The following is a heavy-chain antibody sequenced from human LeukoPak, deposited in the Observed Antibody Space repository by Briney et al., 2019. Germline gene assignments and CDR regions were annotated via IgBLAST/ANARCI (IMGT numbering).Heavy chain of an antibody. J-gene: IGHJ4*02. CDR1: GFTFGDYA. CDR2: IRSKAYGGTT. V-gene: IGHV3-49*03. D-gene: IGHD1-26*01. CDR3: TRGVRLSGSYYIDY. Sequence: GVLRLSCTASGFTFGDYAMSWFRQAPGKGLEWVGFIRSKAYGGTTEYAASVKGRFTISRDDSKSIAYLQMNSLKTEDTAVYYCTRGVRLSGSYYIDYWGQGTLVTVSS.